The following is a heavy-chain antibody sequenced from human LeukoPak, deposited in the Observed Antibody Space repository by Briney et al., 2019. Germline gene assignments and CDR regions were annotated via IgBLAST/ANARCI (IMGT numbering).Heavy chain of an antibody. Sequence: SETLSLTCTVSGGSISSSSYYWGWIRQPPGKGLEWIGSIYYSGSTYYNPSLKSRVTISVDTSKNQFSLKLSSVTAADTAVYYCARHGETGLDAFDIWGQGTMVTVSS. D-gene: IGHD1-14*01. CDR1: GGSISSSSYY. CDR2: IYYSGST. CDR3: ARHGETGLDAFDI. J-gene: IGHJ3*02. V-gene: IGHV4-39*01.